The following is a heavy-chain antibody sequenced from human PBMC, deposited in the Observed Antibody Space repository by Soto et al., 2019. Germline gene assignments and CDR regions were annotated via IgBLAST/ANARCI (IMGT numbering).Heavy chain of an antibody. V-gene: IGHV1-69*13. CDR1: GGTFSSYA. CDR2: IIPIFGTA. D-gene: IGHD5-18*01. Sequence: SVKVSCKASGGTFSSYAISWVRQAPGQGLEWMGGIIPIFGTANYAEKFQGRVTITADESTSTAYMELSSLRSEDKAVYYWARGNGDTAMVRYYYYYGMDVWGKGTRVTVSS. J-gene: IGHJ6*04. CDR3: ARGNGDTAMVRYYYYYGMDV.